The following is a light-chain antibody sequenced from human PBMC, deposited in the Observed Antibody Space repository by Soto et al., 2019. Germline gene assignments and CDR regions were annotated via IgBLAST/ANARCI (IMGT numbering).Light chain of an antibody. CDR2: DAS. V-gene: IGKV3D-20*01. Sequence: EIVLTQCPATLSLSPQERATLSCRASQSVGYHLAWYQQKPGQAPRLLIYDASNRATGIPDRFSGSGSGTDFTLTISRLEPEDVAVYYCQHYGSSGTFGQGTKVDIK. J-gene: IGKJ1*01. CDR3: QHYGSSGT. CDR1: QSVGYH.